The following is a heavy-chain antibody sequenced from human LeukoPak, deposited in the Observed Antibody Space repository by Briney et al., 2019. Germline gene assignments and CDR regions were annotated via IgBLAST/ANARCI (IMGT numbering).Heavy chain of an antibody. J-gene: IGHJ5*02. CDR1: GDSVSSNSAA. D-gene: IGHD3-10*01. Sequence: SQTLSLTCAISGDSVSSNSAAWNWIRQSPSRGLEWLGRAYYRSKLYNDYAVSVKSRITINPDTSKNQFSLQLNSVTPEDTAVYYCARALLLWFGEFPAGWFDPWGQGTLVTVSS. V-gene: IGHV6-1*01. CDR2: AYYRSKLYN. CDR3: ARALLLWFGEFPAGWFDP.